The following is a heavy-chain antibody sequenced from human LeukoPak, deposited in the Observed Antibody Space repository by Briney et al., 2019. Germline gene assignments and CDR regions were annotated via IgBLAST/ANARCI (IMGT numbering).Heavy chain of an antibody. J-gene: IGHJ3*02. Sequence: GGSLRLSCAASGFTFSSYSMNWVRQAPGKGLEWVSYISSSSSTIYYADSVKGRFTISRDDAKNSLYLQMNSLRAEDTAVYYCARDLPAAVAFDIWGQGTMVTVSS. V-gene: IGHV3-48*04. CDR2: ISSSSSTI. CDR1: GFTFSSYS. CDR3: ARDLPAAVAFDI. D-gene: IGHD5/OR15-5a*01.